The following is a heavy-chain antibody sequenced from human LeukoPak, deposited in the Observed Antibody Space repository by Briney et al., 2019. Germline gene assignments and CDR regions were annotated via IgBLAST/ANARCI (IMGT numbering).Heavy chain of an antibody. D-gene: IGHD3-22*01. V-gene: IGHV3-33*01. Sequence: GRSLRLSCAASGFTFSNYGMHWVRQAPGKGLEWVAVMWYDGSNTYYADSVEGRFTISRDNSKSTLYLQMNSLRAEDTAVYYCARDSGSVVVITGHFQHWGQGTLVTAS. CDR3: ARDSGSVVVITGHFQH. J-gene: IGHJ1*01. CDR2: MWYDGSNT. CDR1: GFTFSNYG.